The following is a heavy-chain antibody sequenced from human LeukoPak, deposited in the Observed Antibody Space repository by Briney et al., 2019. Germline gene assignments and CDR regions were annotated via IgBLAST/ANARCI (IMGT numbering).Heavy chain of an antibody. V-gene: IGHV3-48*01. Sequence: HGGSLRLSCVASGFTLSNYWMHWVRQAPGKGLEWVSYISSSSGTIHYADSVKGRFTISRDDAKNSLYLQMNSLRAEDTAVYYCASEGRGDGYNPFDYWGQGTLVTVSS. CDR1: GFTLSNYW. J-gene: IGHJ4*02. D-gene: IGHD5-24*01. CDR2: ISSSSGTI. CDR3: ASEGRGDGYNPFDY.